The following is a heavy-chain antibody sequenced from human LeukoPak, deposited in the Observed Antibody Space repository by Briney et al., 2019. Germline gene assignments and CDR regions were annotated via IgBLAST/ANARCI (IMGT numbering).Heavy chain of an antibody. CDR3: ATSGSGSYYYYGMDV. CDR1: GFTFDDYA. D-gene: IGHD3-10*01. V-gene: IGHV3-43*02. Sequence: GGSLRLSCAASGFTFDDYAMHWVRQAPGKGLEWVSLIGGDGGSTYYADSVKGRFTISRDNSKNSLYLQMNSLRTEDTALYYCATSGSGSYYYYGMDVWGQGTTVTVSS. CDR2: IGGDGGST. J-gene: IGHJ6*02.